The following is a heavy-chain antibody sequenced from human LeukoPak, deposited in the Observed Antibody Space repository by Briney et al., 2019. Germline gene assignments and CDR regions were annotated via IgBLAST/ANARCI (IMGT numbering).Heavy chain of an antibody. J-gene: IGHJ4*02. CDR3: ARLGSGFDY. CDR1: GGSISSYY. CDR2: IYYSGST. V-gene: IGHV4-39*01. Sequence: SETLSLTCTVSGGSISSYYWSWIRQPPGKGLEWIGSIYYSGSTYYNPSLKSRVTISVDTSKNQFSLKLSSVTAADTAVYYCARLGSGFDYWGQGTLVTVSS. D-gene: IGHD3-3*01.